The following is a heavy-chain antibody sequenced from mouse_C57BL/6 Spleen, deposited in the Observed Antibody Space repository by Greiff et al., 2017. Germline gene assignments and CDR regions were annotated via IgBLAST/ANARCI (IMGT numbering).Heavy chain of an antibody. J-gene: IGHJ2*01. CDR1: GYTFTDYY. CDR3: ARWDYGSSYHFDY. V-gene: IGHV1-26*01. CDR2: INPNNGGT. Sequence: EVQLQQSGPELVKPGASVKISCKASGYTFTDYYMNWVKQSHGKSLEWIGDINPNNGGTSYNQKFKGKATLTVDKSSSTAYMELRSLTSEDSAVYYCARWDYGSSYHFDYWGQGTTLTVSS. D-gene: IGHD1-1*01.